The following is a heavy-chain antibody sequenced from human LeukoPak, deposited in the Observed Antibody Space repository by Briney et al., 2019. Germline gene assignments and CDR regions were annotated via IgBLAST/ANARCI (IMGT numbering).Heavy chain of an antibody. CDR2: IFHSGST. Sequence: PSETLSLTCTVSGYSISSGYYWGWIRQPPGEGLVWIGSIFHSGSTYYNPSLKSRVTISVDTSKNQFSLKLMDVTAADTAVYYCARGAHSDFWRGFPHDIFNVWGQGTMVAVSS. CDR1: GYSISSGYY. V-gene: IGHV4-38-2*02. J-gene: IGHJ3*01. D-gene: IGHD3-3*01. CDR3: ARGAHSDFWRGFPHDIFNV.